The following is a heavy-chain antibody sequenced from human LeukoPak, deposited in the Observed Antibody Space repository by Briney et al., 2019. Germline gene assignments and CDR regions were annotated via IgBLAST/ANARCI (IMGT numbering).Heavy chain of an antibody. CDR1: GGSISGYS. D-gene: IGHD3-3*02. V-gene: IGHV4-59*08. Sequence: SDTLSLTCTVSGGSISGYSWNWIRQPPGKGLEWIGSIYYSGRTNYNPSLESRVTISVDTSKNQFSLQLNSVTAADTAVYYCARDISGGSHVFDIWGQGTMVTVSS. CDR2: IYYSGRT. J-gene: IGHJ3*02. CDR3: ARDISGGSHVFDI.